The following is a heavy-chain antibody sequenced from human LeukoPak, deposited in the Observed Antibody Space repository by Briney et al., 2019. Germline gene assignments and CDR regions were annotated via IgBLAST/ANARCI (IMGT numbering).Heavy chain of an antibody. J-gene: IGHJ4*02. CDR3: ARTDYGSIPYY. V-gene: IGHV1-2*02. CDR2: INPNSGGT. D-gene: IGHD3-10*01. CDR1: GYTFTGYY. Sequence: ASLKVSCKASGYTFTGYYMHWVRRAPRQGLEWMGWINPNSGGTNYAQKFQGRVTMTRDTSISTAYMELSRLRSDDTAVYYCARTDYGSIPYYWGQGTLVTVSS.